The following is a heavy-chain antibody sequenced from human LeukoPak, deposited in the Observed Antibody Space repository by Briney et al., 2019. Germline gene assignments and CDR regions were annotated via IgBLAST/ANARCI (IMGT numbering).Heavy chain of an antibody. V-gene: IGHV3-53*01. D-gene: IGHD5-24*01. CDR3: AKDPGMATTFYYYYMDV. Sequence: GGSLRLSCAASGFTVSSNYMSWVRQAPGKGLGWVSVIYSGGSTYYADSVKGRFTISRDNSKNKLYLQMNSLRAEDTAVYYCAKDPGMATTFYYYYMDVWGKGTTVTVSS. J-gene: IGHJ6*03. CDR2: IYSGGST. CDR1: GFTVSSNY.